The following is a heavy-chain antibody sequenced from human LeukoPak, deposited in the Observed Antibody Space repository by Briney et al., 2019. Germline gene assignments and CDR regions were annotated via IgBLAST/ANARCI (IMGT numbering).Heavy chain of an antibody. CDR1: GGSISSYY. V-gene: IGHV4-59*01. CDR3: ATLAGRRDY. D-gene: IGHD1-14*01. J-gene: IGHJ4*02. Sequence: SETLSLNCTVSGGSISSYYWSWIRQPPGKGLEWIGYIYYSGSTNYNPSLKSRVTISVDTSKNQFSLKLSSVTAADTAVYYCATLAGRRDYWGQGTLVTVSS. CDR2: IYYSGST.